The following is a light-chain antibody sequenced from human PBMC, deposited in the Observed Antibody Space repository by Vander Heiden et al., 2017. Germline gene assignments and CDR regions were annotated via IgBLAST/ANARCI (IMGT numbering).Light chain of an antibody. CDR1: QTISNF. Sequence: DVQMTQSPSSLFASVGDRVTITCRASQTISNFLHWYQQKPGKAPQLLIFLASSLQSGVPSRFRGSGSGTEFTLIISTLQPEDFATYYCHQSDTRPQTFGQGTKVEMK. J-gene: IGKJ1*01. CDR2: LAS. CDR3: HQSDTRPQT. V-gene: IGKV1-39*01.